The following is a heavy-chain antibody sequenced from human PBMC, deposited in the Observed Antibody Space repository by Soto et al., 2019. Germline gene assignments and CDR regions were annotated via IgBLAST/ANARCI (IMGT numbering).Heavy chain of an antibody. V-gene: IGHV3-66*01. D-gene: IGHD2-15*01. CDR3: SRDNVYCGGGSGYGVPMDV. Sequence: EVQLVESGGDLVQPGGPLRLSCAASGFTVSSHYMNWVRQAPGKGLEWVSLIQSGGSTFYADSVKGRFTISRDNSKNSLLLKMSSLRVEDTSMYYCSRDNVYCGGGSGYGVPMDVWGRGTTVTVSS. CDR1: GFTVSSHY. CDR2: IQSGGST. J-gene: IGHJ6*03.